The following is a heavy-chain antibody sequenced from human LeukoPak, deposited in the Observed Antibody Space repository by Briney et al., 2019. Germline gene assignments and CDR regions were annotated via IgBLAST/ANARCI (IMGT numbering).Heavy chain of an antibody. CDR1: GYTFTGYY. Sequence: ASVKVSCKASGYTFTGYYMHWVRQAPGQGLEWMGWINPNSGGTNYAQKFQGRVTMTRDTSISTAYMELSRLRSDDTAVYYCARVQTSYDFWSGYYGPKYYYGMDVWGQGTTVTVSS. J-gene: IGHJ6*02. D-gene: IGHD3-3*01. CDR2: INPNSGGT. V-gene: IGHV1-2*02. CDR3: ARVQTSYDFWSGYYGPKYYYGMDV.